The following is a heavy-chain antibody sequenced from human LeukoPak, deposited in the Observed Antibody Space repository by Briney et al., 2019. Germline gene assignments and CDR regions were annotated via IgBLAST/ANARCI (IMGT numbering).Heavy chain of an antibody. CDR1: GFTFSGYG. D-gene: IGHD6-19*01. V-gene: IGHV3-23*01. J-gene: IGHJ4*02. CDR2: ISSSGGST. Sequence: GGSLRLSCAASGFTFSGYGMSWVRQAPGKGLEWVSAISSSGGSTYYADSVKGRFTISRDIAKNSLYRQMNSLRAEDTALYYCAKDTGSSGWYAVDYWGQGTLVTVSS. CDR3: AKDTGSSGWYAVDY.